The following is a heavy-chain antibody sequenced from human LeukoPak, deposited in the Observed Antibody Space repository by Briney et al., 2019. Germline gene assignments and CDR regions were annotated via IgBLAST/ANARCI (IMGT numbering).Heavy chain of an antibody. J-gene: IGHJ4*02. D-gene: IGHD1-26*01. V-gene: IGHV3-74*01. Sequence: GGSLRLSCAASGFTFSTYWMHWVRQAPGKGLVWVSRINSDGSTTSYADSVKGRFTISRDNAKNTLYLQMNSLRAEDTAVYYCATRYSGSYYAYWGQGTLGTVSS. CDR1: GFTFSTYW. CDR2: INSDGSTT. CDR3: ATRYSGSYYAY.